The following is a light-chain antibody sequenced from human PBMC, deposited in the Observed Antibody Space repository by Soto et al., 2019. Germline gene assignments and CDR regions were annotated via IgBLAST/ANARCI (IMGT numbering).Light chain of an antibody. V-gene: IGLV7-46*01. CDR3: LLSSRCAHVV. J-gene: IGLJ2*01. CDR1: TGAVTSGHY. CDR2: DTS. Sequence: QAVVTQEPSLTVSPGGTVTLTCGSSTGAVTSGHYPYWFQQKPGQAPRTLIYDTSNKHSWTPARFSGSLRGGKAALTLSGAQPEDEAECYCLLSSRCAHVVFGGGTKLTVL.